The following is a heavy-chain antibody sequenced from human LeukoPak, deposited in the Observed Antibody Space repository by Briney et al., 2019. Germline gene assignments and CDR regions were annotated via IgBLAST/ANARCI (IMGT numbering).Heavy chain of an antibody. J-gene: IGHJ5*02. V-gene: IGHV1-18*01. D-gene: IGHD2-2*01. CDR1: GYTFTSYG. CDR2: ISAYNGNT. Sequence: ASVKVSCKASGYTFTSYGISWVRQAPGQGLESMGWISAYNGNTNYAQKLQGRVTMTTDTSTSTAYMELRSLRSDDTAVYYCARNQLPSSLGNWFDPWGQGTLVTVSS. CDR3: ARNQLPSSLGNWFDP.